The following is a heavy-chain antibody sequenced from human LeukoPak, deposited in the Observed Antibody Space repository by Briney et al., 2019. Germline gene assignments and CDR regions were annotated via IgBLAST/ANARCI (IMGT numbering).Heavy chain of an antibody. V-gene: IGHV1-18*01. J-gene: IGHJ4*02. CDR2: ISSYNGNT. Sequence: ASVKVSCKASGYTFTSYGISWVRQAPGQGLEGMGWISSYNGNTNYAQKLQGRVTLTTDTSTSTAYMELRSLRSEDTAVYYCARVPSYRPLDYWGQGNLVTVSS. CDR1: GYTFTSYG. CDR3: ARVPSYRPLDY. D-gene: IGHD3-16*02.